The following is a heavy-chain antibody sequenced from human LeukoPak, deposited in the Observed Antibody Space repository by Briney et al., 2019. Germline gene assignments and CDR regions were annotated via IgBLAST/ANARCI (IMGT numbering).Heavy chain of an antibody. D-gene: IGHD2-21*02. CDR3: EKGEEWAKGDSDSSQH. CDR1: GFTFDDYA. Sequence: GGSLRLSCAASGFTFDDYAMHWVRQAPGKGLEWVSGISWNSGSIGYADSVKGRFTISRDNAKNSLYLQMNSLRAEDTALYYCEKGEEWAKGDSDSSQHWARAPWSPSPQ. J-gene: IGHJ1*01. V-gene: IGHV3-9*01. CDR2: ISWNSGSI.